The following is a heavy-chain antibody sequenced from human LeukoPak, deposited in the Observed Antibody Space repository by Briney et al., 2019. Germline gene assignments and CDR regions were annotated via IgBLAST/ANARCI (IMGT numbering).Heavy chain of an antibody. V-gene: IGHV3-23*01. CDR1: GFTFGTYG. J-gene: IGHJ4*02. Sequence: PGGSLRLSCAASGFTFGTYGMSWVRQAPGKGLEGVSSIISSGGSTYYADSVKGRFTISRDNSKNTLYLQMNSLRAEDTAVYYCAKGSGYTYGLYYFEYWGQGTLITVSS. D-gene: IGHD5-18*01. CDR2: IISSGGST. CDR3: AKGSGYTYGLYYFEY.